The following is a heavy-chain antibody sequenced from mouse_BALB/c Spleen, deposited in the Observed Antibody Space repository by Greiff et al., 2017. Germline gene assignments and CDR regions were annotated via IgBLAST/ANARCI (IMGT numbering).Heavy chain of an antibody. J-gene: IGHJ4*01. CDR2: IWAGGST. Sequence: VHLVESGPGLVAPSQSLSITCTVSGFSLTSYGVHWVRQPPGKGLEWLGVIWAGGSTNYNSALMPRLSISKDNSKSQVFLKMNSLQTDDTAMYYCAAAYYGNFYYAMDYWGQGTSVTVSS. D-gene: IGHD2-10*01. CDR3: AAAYYGNFYYAMDY. V-gene: IGHV2-9*02. CDR1: GFSLTSYG.